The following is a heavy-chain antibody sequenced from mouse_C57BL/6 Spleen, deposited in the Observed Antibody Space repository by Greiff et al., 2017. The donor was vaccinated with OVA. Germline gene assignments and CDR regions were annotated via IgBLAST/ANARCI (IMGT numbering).Heavy chain of an antibody. CDR1: GYAFSSYW. V-gene: IGHV1-80*01. J-gene: IGHJ4*01. CDR2: IYPGDGDT. CDR3: ARSPLTGYYYAMDY. D-gene: IGHD4-1*01. Sequence: QVQLKEPGAELVKPGASVKISCKASGYAFSSYWMNWVKQRPGKGLEWIGQIYPGDGDTNYNGKFKGKATLTADKSSSTAYMQLSSLTSEDSAVYFCARSPLTGYYYAMDYWGQGTSVTVSS.